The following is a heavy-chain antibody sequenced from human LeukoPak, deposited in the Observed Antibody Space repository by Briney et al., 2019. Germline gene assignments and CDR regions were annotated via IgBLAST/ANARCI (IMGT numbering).Heavy chain of an antibody. Sequence: PGGSLRLSCVASGFTFSSYGMSWVRQAPGKGLEWVSAISGSGGSTYYADSVKGRFTISRDNSKNTLYLQMNSLRAEDTAVYYCAKDPGHYYGSGSWGQGTLVTVSS. D-gene: IGHD3-10*01. CDR1: GFTFSSYG. CDR2: ISGSGGST. V-gene: IGHV3-23*01. J-gene: IGHJ4*02. CDR3: AKDPGHYYGSGS.